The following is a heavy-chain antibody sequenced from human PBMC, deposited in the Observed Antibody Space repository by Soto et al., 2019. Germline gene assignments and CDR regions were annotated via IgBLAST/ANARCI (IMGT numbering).Heavy chain of an antibody. CDR3: ARRAGAVLRYFEWGSYGMDV. CDR1: GYSFTSYW. J-gene: IGHJ6*02. Sequence: GESLKISCKGSGYSFTSYWIGWVRQMPGKGLEWMGIIYPDDSDTRYSPSFQGQVTISADKSISTAYLQWSSLKASDTAMYYCARRAGAVLRYFEWGSYGMDVWGQGTTVTVSS. D-gene: IGHD3-9*01. CDR2: IYPDDSDT. V-gene: IGHV5-51*01.